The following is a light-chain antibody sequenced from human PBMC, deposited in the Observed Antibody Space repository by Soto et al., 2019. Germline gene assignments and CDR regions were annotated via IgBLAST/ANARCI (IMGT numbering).Light chain of an antibody. V-gene: IGKV1-5*01. CDR3: QQYKSYWT. Sequence: DIQMTQSPSTLSASVGDRVTISCRASQAIYSYLAWYQQKPGKAPKLLIFGASKLQSGVPSRFSGSGSGTEFTLTISSLQPDDFATYYCQQYKSYWTFGQGTKVDIK. CDR2: GAS. J-gene: IGKJ1*01. CDR1: QAIYSY.